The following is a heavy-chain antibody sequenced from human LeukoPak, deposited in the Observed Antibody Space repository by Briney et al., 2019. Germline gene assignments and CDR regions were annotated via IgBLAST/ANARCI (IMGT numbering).Heavy chain of an antibody. CDR2: IKQDGSET. CDR3: AEMGALDI. J-gene: IGHJ3*02. V-gene: IGHV3-7*01. D-gene: IGHD5-24*01. Sequence: PGGSLRLSCAAPGFMFSNHWMTWVRQAPGKGLEWVANIKQDGSETYYMDYVKGRFTISRDNAKNSLHLQMDSLRAEDTAVYYCAEMGALDIWGQGTMVTVSS. CDR1: GFMFSNHW.